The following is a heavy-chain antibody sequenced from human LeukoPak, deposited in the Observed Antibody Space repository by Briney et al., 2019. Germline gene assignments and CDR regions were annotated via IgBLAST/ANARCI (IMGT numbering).Heavy chain of an antibody. V-gene: IGHV3-23*01. CDR1: GFTFSGYA. CDR3: AKAPRRYYDSSGYRFWFDP. CDR2: ISGSGGST. J-gene: IGHJ5*02. D-gene: IGHD3-22*01. Sequence: GGSLRLSCAASGFTFSGYAMSWVRQAPGKGLEWVSAISGSGGSTYYADSVKGRFTISRDNSKNTLYLQMNSLRAEDTAVYYCAKAPRRYYDSSGYRFWFDPWGQGTLVTVSS.